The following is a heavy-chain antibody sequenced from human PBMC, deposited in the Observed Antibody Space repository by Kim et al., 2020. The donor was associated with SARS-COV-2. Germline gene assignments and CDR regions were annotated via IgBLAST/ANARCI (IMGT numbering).Heavy chain of an antibody. D-gene: IGHD6-13*01. Sequence: KEAGSGKNYVDAVKDRFTISRDNAKNSLYLQMKSLRVEDTAIYFCGRDYSDWCQGTLVTVSS. J-gene: IGHJ4*01. CDR2: KEAGSGK. CDR3: GRDYSD. V-gene: IGHV3-7*01.